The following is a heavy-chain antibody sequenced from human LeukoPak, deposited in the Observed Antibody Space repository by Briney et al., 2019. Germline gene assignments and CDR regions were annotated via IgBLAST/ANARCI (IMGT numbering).Heavy chain of an antibody. CDR1: GFTVSSNY. D-gene: IGHD2-21*02. CDR2: IYSGGST. Sequence: GGSLRLSCAASGFTVSSNYMSWVRQAPGKGVEWVSVIYSGGSTYYADSVKGRFTISRDNSKNTLYLQMNSLRAEDTAVYYCARVRGGDCYPNYWGQGTLVTVSS. V-gene: IGHV3-53*01. CDR3: ARVRGGDCYPNY. J-gene: IGHJ4*02.